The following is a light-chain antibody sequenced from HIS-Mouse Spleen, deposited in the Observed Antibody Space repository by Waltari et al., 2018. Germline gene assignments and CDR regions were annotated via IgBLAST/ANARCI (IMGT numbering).Light chain of an antibody. V-gene: IGKV3-11*01. CDR2: DAS. CDR1: QSVSSY. J-gene: IGKJ4*01. Sequence: EIVLTQSPATLSLSPGARANLSCRASQSVSSYLAWYQQKPGQAPRLLIYDASNRATGIPARFSGSGSGTDFTLTISSLEPEDFAVYYCQQRSNWPGLTFGGGTKVEIK. CDR3: QQRSNWPGLT.